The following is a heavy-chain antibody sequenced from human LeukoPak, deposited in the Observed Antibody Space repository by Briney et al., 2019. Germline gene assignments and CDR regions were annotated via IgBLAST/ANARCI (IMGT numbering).Heavy chain of an antibody. CDR2: ISYDGSNE. D-gene: IGHD3-10*01. V-gene: IGHV3-30*18. J-gene: IGHJ4*02. CDR1: GFSFSSYG. CDR3: AKDLGVGAYLRFDYITSGLDS. Sequence: GRSLRLSCAASGFSFSSYGMHWVRQAPGKGLEWVAVISYDGSNEYFADSVKGRFTVSRDNSKNTLYLQTNSLRPEDTAVYYCAKDLGVGAYLRFDYITSGLDSWGQGTLVTVSS.